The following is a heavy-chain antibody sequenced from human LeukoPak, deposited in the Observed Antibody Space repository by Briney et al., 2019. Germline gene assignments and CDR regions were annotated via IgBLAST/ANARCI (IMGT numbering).Heavy chain of an antibody. Sequence: PGGSLRLSCAASGFTFIDYDMHWVRQVIGKGLEWVSAIGIRGDTHYSGSVKGRFTISRENAESSLYLQMNSLRAEDTAVYYCAKTLALSYSGSYSSYFDYWGQGTLVTVSS. D-gene: IGHD1-26*01. CDR2: IGIRGDT. V-gene: IGHV3-13*01. CDR1: GFTFIDYD. CDR3: AKTLALSYSGSYSSYFDY. J-gene: IGHJ4*02.